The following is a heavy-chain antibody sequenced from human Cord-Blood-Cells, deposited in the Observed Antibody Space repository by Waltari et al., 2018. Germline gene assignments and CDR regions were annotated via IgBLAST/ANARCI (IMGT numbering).Heavy chain of an antibody. Sequence: QVQLQESGPGLVKPSQTLSLTCTVSGGSISSGSYYGSWIRQPAGKGLEWIGYNYTSGSTNYNPSLKSRVTISVDTSKNQFSLKLSSVTAADTAVYYCARLTGYSSGWYAFDIWGQGTMVTVSS. V-gene: IGHV4-61*09. CDR2: NYTSGST. J-gene: IGHJ3*02. CDR1: GGSISSGSYY. D-gene: IGHD6-19*01. CDR3: ARLTGYSSGWYAFDI.